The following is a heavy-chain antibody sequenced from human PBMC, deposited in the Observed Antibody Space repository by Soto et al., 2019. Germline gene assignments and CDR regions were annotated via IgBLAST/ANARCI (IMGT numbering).Heavy chain of an antibody. CDR1: GFTFSNYW. D-gene: IGHD4-17*01. CDR3: ARDETTALSPSWFDP. V-gene: IGHV3-7*01. Sequence: EVRLVESGGGWVHPGGSRRLSCAASGFTFSNYWMTWVRQAPGRGPEWVATINQDGTEQYYSASVRGRFTISRDNAETSLHLQMISLRVEDTALYYCARDETTALSPSWFDPWGQGTLVSVSS. CDR2: INQDGTEQ. J-gene: IGHJ5*02.